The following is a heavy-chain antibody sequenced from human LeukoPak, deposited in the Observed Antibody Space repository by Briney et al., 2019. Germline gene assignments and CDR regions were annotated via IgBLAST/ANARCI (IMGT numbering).Heavy chain of an antibody. CDR2: INPYNGHT. Sequence: ASVTVSCKASGYMFASYGISWVRQAPGQGLEWMGWINPYNGHTRNAQKFQGRVTMTTDTSTAYMELGSQGSDDTAVYYCAREVFNGIQDNYYYYMDVGGKGTTVAVSS. J-gene: IGHJ6*03. V-gene: IGHV1-18*01. D-gene: IGHD2-15*01. CDR3: AREVFNGIQDNYYYYMDV. CDR1: GYMFASYG.